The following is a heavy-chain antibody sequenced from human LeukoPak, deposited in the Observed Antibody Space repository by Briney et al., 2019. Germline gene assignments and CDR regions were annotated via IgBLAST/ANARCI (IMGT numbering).Heavy chain of an antibody. V-gene: IGHV3-66*04. CDR3: ARLAVAYFDD. D-gene: IGHD6-19*01. CDR1: GFTVSSSY. Sequence: PGGSLRLSCAVSGFTVSSSYLSWVRQAPGKGLEWVSVINSGCTTYYADPVKGRFIISRDNSKNTLYLQMNSLRAEDTAVYYCARLAVAYFDDWGQGTLVTVSS. CDR2: INSGCTT. J-gene: IGHJ4*02.